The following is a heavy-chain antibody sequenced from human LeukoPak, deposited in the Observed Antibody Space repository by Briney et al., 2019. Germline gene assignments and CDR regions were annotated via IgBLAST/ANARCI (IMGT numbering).Heavy chain of an antibody. CDR2: ISSSGSTI. Sequence: GGSLRPSCAASGFTFTNYAMSWVRQAPGKGLEWVSYISSSGSTIYYADSVKGRFTISRDNAKNSLYLQMNSLRAEDTAVYYCARGSDYYDSSGYSLFLNYWGQGTLVTVSS. V-gene: IGHV3-48*03. D-gene: IGHD3-22*01. CDR3: ARGSDYYDSSGYSLFLNY. CDR1: GFTFTNYA. J-gene: IGHJ4*02.